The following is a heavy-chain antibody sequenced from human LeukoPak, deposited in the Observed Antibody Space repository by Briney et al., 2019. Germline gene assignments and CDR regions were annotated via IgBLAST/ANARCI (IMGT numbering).Heavy chain of an antibody. D-gene: IGHD5-18*01. Sequence: SETLSLTCAVYGGSFNNYYCSWIRQAPGKGLEWIGEINHSGGVDYNPSLKGRATISVDTSKKQFSLRVTSVTAADTAVYFCATTFADTPPPLTNHWGQGTLVTVSS. J-gene: IGHJ5*02. CDR3: ATTFADTPPPLTNH. CDR1: GGSFNNYY. V-gene: IGHV4-34*01. CDR2: INHSGGV.